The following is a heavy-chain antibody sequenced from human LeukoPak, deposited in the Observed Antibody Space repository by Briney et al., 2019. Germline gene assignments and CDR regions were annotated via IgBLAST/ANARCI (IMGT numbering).Heavy chain of an antibody. CDR1: GFTVSSNY. D-gene: IGHD2-2*01. CDR3: AGPAAPEYFQH. CDR2: IYSGGST. J-gene: IGHJ1*01. Sequence: GGSLRLSCAASGFTVSSNYMGWVRQAPGKGLEWVSVIYSGGSTYYADSVKGRFTISRDNSKNTLYLQMNSLRAEDTAVYYCAGPAAPEYFQHWGQGTQVTVSS. V-gene: IGHV3-53*01.